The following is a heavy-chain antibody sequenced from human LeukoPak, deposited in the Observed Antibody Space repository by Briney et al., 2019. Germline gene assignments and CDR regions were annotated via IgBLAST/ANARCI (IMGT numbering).Heavy chain of an antibody. CDR3: ARFYYYDILTGYYGGDYFDY. CDR1: GGSISSGGYY. CDR2: IYYSGST. Sequence: PSQNLSLTCTVSGGSISSGGYYWSWIRQHPGKGLEWIGYIYYSGSTYYNPSLKSRVTISVDTSKNQFSLKLSSVTAADTAVYYCARFYYYDILTGYYGGDYFDYWGQGTLVTVSS. J-gene: IGHJ4*02. D-gene: IGHD3-9*01. V-gene: IGHV4-31*03.